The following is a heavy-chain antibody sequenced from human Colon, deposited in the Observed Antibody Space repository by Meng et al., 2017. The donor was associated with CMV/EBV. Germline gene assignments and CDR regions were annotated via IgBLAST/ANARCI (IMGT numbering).Heavy chain of an antibody. V-gene: IGHV3-66*03. CDR3: VRMAAAAQRNY. CDR2: IYSCGST. Sequence: GESLKISCAASGFTVSSNYMSWVRQAPGKGLEWVSVIYSCGSTYYADSVKGRFTISRDNSKNFLYQQMNSLRPEDMAVYYCVRMAAAAQRNYWGQGTLVTVSS. D-gene: IGHD6-13*01. CDR1: GFTVSSNY. J-gene: IGHJ4*02.